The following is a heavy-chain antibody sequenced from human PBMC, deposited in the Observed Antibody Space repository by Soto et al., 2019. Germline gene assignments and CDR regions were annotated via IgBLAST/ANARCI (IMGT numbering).Heavy chain of an antibody. CDR2: IYYSGST. CDR1: GGSISSYY. V-gene: IGHV4-59*08. J-gene: IGHJ4*02. Sequence: SETLSLTCTVSGGSISSYYWSWIRQPPGKGLEWIGYIYYSGSTNYNPSLKSRVTISVDTSKNQFSLKLSSVTAADTAVYYCARGGTYYYDSSVSYWGQGTLVTVSS. CDR3: ARGGTYYYDSSVSY. D-gene: IGHD3-22*01.